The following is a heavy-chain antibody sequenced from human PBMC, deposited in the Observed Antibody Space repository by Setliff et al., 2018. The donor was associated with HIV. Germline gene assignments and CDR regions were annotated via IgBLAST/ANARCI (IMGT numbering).Heavy chain of an antibody. Sequence: PSETLSLTCAVSGYSISSGFYWGWIRQPAGKGLEWIGHIYTSGTTNYNPSLKSRVTISLDTSKNQFSLKLSSVTAADTAVYYCARDRICSGGSCYVGWFDPWGQGTLVTVSS. CDR2: IYTSGTT. D-gene: IGHD2-15*01. CDR1: GYSISSGFY. CDR3: ARDRICSGGSCYVGWFDP. V-gene: IGHV4-61*09. J-gene: IGHJ5*02.